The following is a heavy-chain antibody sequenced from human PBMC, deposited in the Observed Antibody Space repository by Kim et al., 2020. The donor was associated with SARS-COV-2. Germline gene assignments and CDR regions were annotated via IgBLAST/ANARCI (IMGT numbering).Heavy chain of an antibody. CDR3: ARDIRGEPLDC. J-gene: IGHJ4*02. CDR1: GFTFSNYW. CDR2: IQQDGNEK. V-gene: IGHV3-7*01. D-gene: IGHD2-21*01. Sequence: GGSLRLSCAASGFTFSNYWMSWVRQAPGKGLEWVANIQQDGNEKYYVNSMKGRFTISRDNAKNSLYLQMNSLRAEDTAVYYCARDIRGEPLDCWGQGTLVTVSS.